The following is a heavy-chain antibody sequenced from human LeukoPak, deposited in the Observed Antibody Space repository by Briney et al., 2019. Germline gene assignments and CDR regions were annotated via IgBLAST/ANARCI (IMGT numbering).Heavy chain of an antibody. D-gene: IGHD2-2*02. CDR1: GFTFSSYG. CDR2: IWYDGSNK. Sequence: PGGSLRLSCAASGFTFSSYGMHWVRQAPGKGLEWVAVIWYDGSNKCYADSVKGRFPISRDNSKNTLYLQMNSLRAEDTAVYYCAREAIHRAFDIWGQGTMVTVSS. J-gene: IGHJ3*02. V-gene: IGHV3-33*01. CDR3: AREAIHRAFDI.